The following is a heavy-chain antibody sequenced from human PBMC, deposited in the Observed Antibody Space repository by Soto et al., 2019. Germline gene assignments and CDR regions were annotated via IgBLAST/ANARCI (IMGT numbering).Heavy chain of an antibody. CDR1: GGSISSSSYY. D-gene: IGHD2-21*01. J-gene: IGHJ4*02. V-gene: IGHV4-39*01. Sequence: SETLSLTCTVSGGSISSSSYYWGWIRQPPGKGLEWIGSIYYSGSTYYNPSLKSRVTISVDTSKNQFSLKLSSVTAADTAVYYCARETSPLCGGDCYSEPDFDYWGQGTLVTVSS. CDR2: IYYSGST. CDR3: ARETSPLCGGDCYSEPDFDY.